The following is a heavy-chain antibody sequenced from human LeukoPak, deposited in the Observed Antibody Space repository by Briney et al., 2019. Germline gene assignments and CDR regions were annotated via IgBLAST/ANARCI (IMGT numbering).Heavy chain of an antibody. D-gene: IGHD3-3*01. J-gene: IGHJ4*02. Sequence: PSQTLSLTCTVSGGSISSGPYCWIWIRQHPGKGLEWIGEINHSGSTNYNPSLKSRVTISVDTSKNQFSLKLSSVTAADTAVYYCARQSPHYDFWSGSQGYFDYWGQGTLVTVSS. CDR1: GGSISSGPYC. V-gene: IGHV4-31*03. CDR2: INHSGST. CDR3: ARQSPHYDFWSGSQGYFDY.